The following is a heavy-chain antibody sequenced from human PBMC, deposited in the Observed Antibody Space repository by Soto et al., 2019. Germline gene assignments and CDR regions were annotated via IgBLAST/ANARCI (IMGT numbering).Heavy chain of an antibody. CDR1: GFTFSSYW. CDR3: GRGASGSYRLDY. J-gene: IGHJ4*02. V-gene: IGHV3-74*01. CDR2: INSDGSST. Sequence: EVQLVESGGGLVQPGGSLRLSCAASGFTFSSYWMHWVRQAPGKGLVWVSRINSDGSSTNYEASVKGQFNISRDNAKNTLYLQMNSLRAEDTAVYYCGRGASGSYRLDYWGQGTLVTVSS. D-gene: IGHD3-10*01.